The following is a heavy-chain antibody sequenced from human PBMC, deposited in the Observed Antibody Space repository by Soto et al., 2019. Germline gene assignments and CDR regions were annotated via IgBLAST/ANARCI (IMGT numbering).Heavy chain of an antibody. Sequence: GESLKISCKGSGYSFTSYWIGWVRQMPGKGLEWMGIIYPGDSDTRYSPSFQGQVTISADKSISTAYLQWSSLKASDTAMYYCARDSLGFWSGSPMDVWGQGTTVTVSS. CDR3: ARDSLGFWSGSPMDV. D-gene: IGHD3-3*01. CDR2: IYPGDSDT. J-gene: IGHJ6*02. V-gene: IGHV5-51*01. CDR1: GYSFTSYW.